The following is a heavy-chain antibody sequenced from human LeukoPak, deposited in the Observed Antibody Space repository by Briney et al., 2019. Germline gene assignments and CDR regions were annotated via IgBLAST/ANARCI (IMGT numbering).Heavy chain of an antibody. J-gene: IGHJ4*02. Sequence: GGSLRLSCAASGFTFSSYAMSWVRQAPGKGLEWVSSISSSSSYIYYADSVKGRFTISRDNAKNSLYLQMNSLRVEDTAVYYCARAYDFWSGYYPFDYWGQGTLVTVSS. V-gene: IGHV3-21*01. CDR1: GFTFSSYA. D-gene: IGHD3-3*01. CDR3: ARAYDFWSGYYPFDY. CDR2: ISSSSSYI.